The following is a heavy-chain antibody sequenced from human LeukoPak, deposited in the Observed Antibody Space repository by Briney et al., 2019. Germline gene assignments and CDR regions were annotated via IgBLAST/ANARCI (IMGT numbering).Heavy chain of an antibody. Sequence: SSETLSLTCTVSGGSISSYYWSWIRQPPGKGLGWIGYIYYSGSTNYNPSLKSRVTISVDTSKNQFSLKLSSVTAADTAVYYCALRTVTPYYFDYWGQGTLVTVSS. D-gene: IGHD4-17*01. CDR3: ALRTVTPYYFDY. CDR2: IYYSGST. J-gene: IGHJ4*02. V-gene: IGHV4-59*01. CDR1: GGSISSYY.